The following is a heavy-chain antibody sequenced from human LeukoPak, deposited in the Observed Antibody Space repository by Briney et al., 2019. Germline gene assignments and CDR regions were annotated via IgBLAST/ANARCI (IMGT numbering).Heavy chain of an antibody. V-gene: IGHV1-69*05. CDR1: GGTFSSYA. CDR3: GRDSSSSRAFDY. D-gene: IGHD6-6*01. Sequence: GASVKVSCKASGGTFSSYAISWVRQAPGPGLEWMGGIIPIFGTTNTTQKLQSRVTLTTDESTSTAYMELRRLRSADTAVYYTGRDSSSSRAFDYWGQGTLVTVSS. J-gene: IGHJ4*02. CDR2: IIPIFGTT.